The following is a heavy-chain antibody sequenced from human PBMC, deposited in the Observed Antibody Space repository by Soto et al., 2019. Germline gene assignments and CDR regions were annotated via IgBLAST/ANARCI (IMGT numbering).Heavy chain of an antibody. V-gene: IGHV4-39*07. J-gene: IGHJ5*02. CDR2: IYYSGST. CDR1: GGSLSCSSYY. Sequence: SETLSLTCTVSGGSLSCSSYYWGWIRQPPGKGLEWIGSIYYSGSTYYNPSLKSRVTISVDTSKNQFSLKLSSVTAADTAVYYCAREATDIVVVPAVQRQLRLVWFDPGSQGTLVTGS. D-gene: IGHD2-2*01. CDR3: AREATDIVVVPAVQRQLRLVWFDP.